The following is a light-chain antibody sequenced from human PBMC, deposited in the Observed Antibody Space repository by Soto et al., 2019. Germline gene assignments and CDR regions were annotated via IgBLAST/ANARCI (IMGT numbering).Light chain of an antibody. CDR1: QSVSNSY. J-gene: IGKJ1*01. CDR3: QHYVPSPETWT. Sequence: EIVLTQSPGTLSLSPGERATLSCRASQSVSNSYLAWYQQKRGQAPRLLLYGTSSRATGIPDRFSGSGSGTDFTPTISRLEPEDFAVYFCQHYVPSPETWTFGQGTKVEIK. CDR2: GTS. V-gene: IGKV3-20*01.